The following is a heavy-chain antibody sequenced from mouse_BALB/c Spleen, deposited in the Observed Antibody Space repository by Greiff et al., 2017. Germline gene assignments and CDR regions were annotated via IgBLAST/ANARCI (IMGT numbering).Heavy chain of an antibody. V-gene: IGHV1S81*02. CDR2: INPSNGGT. Sequence: VQLQQSGAELVKPGASVKLSCKASGYTFTSYYMYWVKQRPGQGLEWIGGINPSNGGTNFNEKFKSKATLTVDKSSSTAYMQLSSLTSEDSAVYYCARCLDYYAMDYWGQGTSVTVSS. CDR1: GYTFTSYY. J-gene: IGHJ4*01. CDR3: ARCLDYYAMDY.